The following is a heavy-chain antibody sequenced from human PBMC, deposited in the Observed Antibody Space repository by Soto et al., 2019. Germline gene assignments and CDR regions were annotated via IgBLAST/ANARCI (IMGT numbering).Heavy chain of an antibody. Sequence: SETLSLTCAVYGGSFIGYYWSWIRQPPGKGLEWIGEINHSGSTNYNPSLKSRVTISVDTSKNQFSLKLSSVTAADTAVYYCAREQLAMTDYWGQGTLVTVSS. V-gene: IGHV4-34*01. D-gene: IGHD6-6*01. J-gene: IGHJ4*02. CDR2: INHSGST. CDR3: AREQLAMTDY. CDR1: GGSFIGYY.